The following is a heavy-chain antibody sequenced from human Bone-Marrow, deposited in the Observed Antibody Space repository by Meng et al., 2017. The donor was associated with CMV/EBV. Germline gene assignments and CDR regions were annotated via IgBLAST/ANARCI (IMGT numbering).Heavy chain of an antibody. J-gene: IGHJ4*02. Sequence: GGSLRLSCAASGFTFSSFAMHWVRQAPGKGLEYVSAISSNGGSTYYADSVKGRFTISRDNSKNTLYLQMGSLRAEDMAVYYCARDNWGPDCWGQGTLVTVSS. V-gene: IGHV3-64*02. CDR1: GFTFSSFA. D-gene: IGHD7-27*01. CDR2: ISSNGGST. CDR3: ARDNWGPDC.